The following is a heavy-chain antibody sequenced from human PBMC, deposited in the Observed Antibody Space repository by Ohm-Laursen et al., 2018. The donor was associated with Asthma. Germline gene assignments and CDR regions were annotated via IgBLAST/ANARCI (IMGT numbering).Heavy chain of an antibody. J-gene: IGHJ4*02. CDR3: AVTYYYDSSGYSEFYFDY. CDR1: GGTFSSYA. Sequence: GASVKVSCKASGGTFSSYAISWVRQAPGQGLEWMGGIIPIFGTANYAQKFQGRVTITADESTSTAYMELSSLRSEDTAVYYCAVTYYYDSSGYSEFYFDYWGQGTLVTVSS. D-gene: IGHD3-22*01. CDR2: IIPIFGTA. V-gene: IGHV1-69*13.